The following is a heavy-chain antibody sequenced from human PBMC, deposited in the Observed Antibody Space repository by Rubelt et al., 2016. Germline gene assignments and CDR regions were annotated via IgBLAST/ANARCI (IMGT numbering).Heavy chain of an antibody. V-gene: IGHV3-23*01. CDR1: GLTFSSCT. J-gene: IGHJ4*02. Sequence: EVQLLESGGDLVQPGGSLRLSCAAAGLTFSSCTMSWFRQAPGKGLEWVSAISGSGGRTHYADSVKGRLTISRDNSKNTQYLQMNSLRAEDTAVYYCAKELWSGDTIDLYGGGVWGQVSLVTVSS. CDR2: ISGSGGRT. CDR3: AKELWSGDTIDLYGGGV. D-gene: IGHD3-16*01.